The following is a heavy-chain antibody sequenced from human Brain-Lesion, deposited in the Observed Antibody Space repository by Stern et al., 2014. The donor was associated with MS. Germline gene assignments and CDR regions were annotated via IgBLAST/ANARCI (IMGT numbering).Heavy chain of an antibody. V-gene: IGHV1-45*02. CDR3: AQSGNYDWYFDL. J-gene: IGHJ2*01. CDR2: STPFNGNT. Sequence: MQLVESGGELRKPGSSVNVSCKASGYTFTDRYLHWVRQAPGQALESMGWSTPFNGNTRFAQKFQDRVTITADRSLSTAYMELSSLKSEDTAMYFCAQSGNYDWYFDLWGRGTLVTVSS. CDR1: GYTFTDRY. D-gene: IGHD1-26*01.